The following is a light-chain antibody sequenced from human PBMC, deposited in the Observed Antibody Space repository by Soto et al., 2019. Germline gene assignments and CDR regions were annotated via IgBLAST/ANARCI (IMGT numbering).Light chain of an antibody. V-gene: IGLV5-45*03. CDR1: NGFDVGTYK. CDR2: YKSDSDN. J-gene: IGLJ3*02. CDR3: VIWHGYGWV. Sequence: QPVLTQPSSLSASPGASASLTCTLRNGFDVGTYKIYWYQQRPGSPPQYLLTYKSDSDNQQGSGVPSRFSGSKDASANAGILLISGLQSDDEADYYCVIWHGYGWVFGGGTKLTVL.